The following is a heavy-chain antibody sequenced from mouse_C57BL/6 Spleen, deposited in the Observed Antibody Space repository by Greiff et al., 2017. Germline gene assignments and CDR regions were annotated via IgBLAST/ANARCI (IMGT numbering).Heavy chain of an antibody. D-gene: IGHD1-1*01. Sequence: EVKLVESGGGLVQPGGSLSLSCAASGFTFTDYYMSWVRQPPGTALEWLGFMRNKANGYTTEYSSSVKGRFTISIDNSQSILYLQMNALRAEDSATYSLARYTYYGSSWYFDVWGTGTTVTVPS. CDR2: MRNKANGYTT. J-gene: IGHJ1*03. CDR3: ARYTYYGSSWYFDV. V-gene: IGHV7-3*01. CDR1: GFTFTDYY.